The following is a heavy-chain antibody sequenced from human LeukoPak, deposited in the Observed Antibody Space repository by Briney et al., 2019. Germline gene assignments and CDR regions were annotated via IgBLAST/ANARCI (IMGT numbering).Heavy chain of an antibody. CDR1: GGSISSGDYY. D-gene: IGHD2-2*02. Sequence: SETLSLTCTVSGGSISSGDYYWSWIRQPPGKGLGWIGYIYYSGSTYYNPSLKSRVTISVDTSKNQFSLKLSSVTAADTAVYYCARALPPYCSSTSCYRTTTPYSDYWGQGTLVTVSS. V-gene: IGHV4-30-4*08. CDR2: IYYSGST. CDR3: ARALPPYCSSTSCYRTTTPYSDY. J-gene: IGHJ4*02.